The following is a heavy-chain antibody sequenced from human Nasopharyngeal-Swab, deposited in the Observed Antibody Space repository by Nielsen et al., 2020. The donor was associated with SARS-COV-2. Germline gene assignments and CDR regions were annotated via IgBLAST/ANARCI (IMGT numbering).Heavy chain of an antibody. CDR1: GYSVTRYT. J-gene: IGHJ6*03. CDR2: INAGNGNT. V-gene: IGHV1-3*01. Sequence: ASVQVSCKTSGYSVTRYTIHWVRQAPGQGLDWMGWINAGNGNTKYSQKFHGRVTITRDTSASTAYMELSGLRSDDTAVYYCAIQLEPFNYYWYMDVWAKGTSVIVSS. CDR3: AIQLEPFNYYWYMDV. D-gene: IGHD1-1*01.